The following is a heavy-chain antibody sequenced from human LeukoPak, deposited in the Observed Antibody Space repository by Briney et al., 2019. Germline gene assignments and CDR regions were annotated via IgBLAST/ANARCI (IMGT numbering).Heavy chain of an antibody. D-gene: IGHD3-10*01. J-gene: IGHJ4*02. Sequence: GGSLRLSCAASGFAFSSYAMNWVRQAPVKGLEWVSSITTSSSYIYYADSVKGRFTISRDNAKNSLFLQMNSLRAEDTAVYYCARGYDFGSGSFFDYWGQGTLVTVSS. CDR3: ARGYDFGSGSFFDY. V-gene: IGHV3-21*01. CDR1: GFAFSSYA. CDR2: ITTSSSYI.